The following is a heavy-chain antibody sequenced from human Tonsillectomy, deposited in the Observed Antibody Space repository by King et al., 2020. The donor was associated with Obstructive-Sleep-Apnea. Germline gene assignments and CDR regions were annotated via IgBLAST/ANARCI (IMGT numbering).Heavy chain of an antibody. CDR2: IYYSGST. D-gene: IGHD3-10*01. V-gene: IGHV4-39*01. CDR3: AKNPGITMVRGVIINPYCDY. Sequence: LQLQESGPGLVRPSETLSLTCTVSGGSISSSSYYWGWIRQPPGKGLEWIGSIYYSGSTYYNPSLKSRVTISVDTSKNQFSLKLSSVTAADTAVYYCAKNPGITMVRGVIINPYCDYWGQGTLVTVSS. J-gene: IGHJ4*02. CDR1: GGSISSSSYY.